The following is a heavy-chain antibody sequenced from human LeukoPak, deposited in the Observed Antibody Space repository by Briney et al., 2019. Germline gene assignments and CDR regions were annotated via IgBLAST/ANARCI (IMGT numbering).Heavy chain of an antibody. J-gene: IGHJ4*02. CDR2: ISGSGGST. V-gene: IGHV3-23*01. CDR1: GFTFDDYA. CDR3: AKDRSYYYDTRGGY. D-gene: IGHD3-22*01. Sequence: PGGSLRLSCAASGFTFDDYAMHWVRQAPGKGLEWVSAISGSGGSTYYADSVKGRFTISRDNSKNTLYLQMNSLRAEDTAIYYCAKDRSYYYDTRGGYWGQGTLVTVSS.